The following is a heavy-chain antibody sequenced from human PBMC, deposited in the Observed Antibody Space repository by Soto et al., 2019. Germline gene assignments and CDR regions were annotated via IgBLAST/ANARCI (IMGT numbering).Heavy chain of an antibody. CDR1: GFTFSSYG. J-gene: IGHJ4*02. V-gene: IGHV3-64*01. Sequence: VGSLRLSCAASGFTFSSYGMHWVRPAPGKGLEYVSAISMNGGSTYYANSVKGRFTISRDNSKNTLYLQMGSVRAEEMAVYYCEGQGSASYYFLSWREGTLVTV. CDR3: EGQGSASYYFLS. D-gene: IGHD3-10*01. CDR2: ISMNGGST.